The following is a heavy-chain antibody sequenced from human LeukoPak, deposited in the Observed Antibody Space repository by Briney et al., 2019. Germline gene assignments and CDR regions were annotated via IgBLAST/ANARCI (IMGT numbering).Heavy chain of an antibody. J-gene: IGHJ5*02. Sequence: GASLQISCKGSGSSFTSYWIGWVRPLPGKGLEWMGIIYPGDSDTRYSPSFQGQVTISADKSISTAYLQWSSLKASDTAMYYCARQEGARSWFDRWGQGTLVTVSS. V-gene: IGHV5-51*01. CDR1: GSSFTSYW. D-gene: IGHD1-26*01. CDR2: IYPGDSDT. CDR3: ARQEGARSWFDR.